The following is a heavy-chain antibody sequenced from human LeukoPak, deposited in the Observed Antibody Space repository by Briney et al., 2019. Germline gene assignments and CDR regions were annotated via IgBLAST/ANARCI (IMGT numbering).Heavy chain of an antibody. J-gene: IGHJ4*02. CDR1: GGSISDYY. V-gene: IGHV4-4*07. D-gene: IGHD5-12*01. Sequence: SETLSLTCTVSGGSISDYYWSWVRQPAGKGLEWIGRIYASGSTNYHPSLQSRVTMSIDTSKNRFSLKLNSVTAADTAVYYCARATREAEEAYYFDYWGQGTLVTVSS. CDR3: ARATREAEEAYYFDY. CDR2: IYASGST.